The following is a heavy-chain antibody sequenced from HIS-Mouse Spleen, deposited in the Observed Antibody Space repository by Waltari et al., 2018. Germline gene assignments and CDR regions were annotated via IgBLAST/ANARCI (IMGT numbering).Heavy chain of an antibody. J-gene: IGHJ6*02. V-gene: IGHV4-39*01. CDR3: ARLLGGYYYYGMDV. Sequence: QLQLQESGPGLVKPSETLSLTCTVSGGSISSSSYYWGWIRQPPGKGLEWIGSIYYSGSTYYIPALKSRVTISGDTSKNQVSLKLSSVTAADTAVYYCARLLGGYYYYGMDVWGQGTTVTVSS. CDR1: GGSISSSSYY. CDR2: IYYSGST.